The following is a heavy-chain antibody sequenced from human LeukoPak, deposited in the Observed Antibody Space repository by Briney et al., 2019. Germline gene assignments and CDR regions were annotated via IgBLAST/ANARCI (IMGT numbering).Heavy chain of an antibody. Sequence: GGPLSPSVQALGSISNTNYMTWVRQPPGRGLNWVSSISSSSSYIYYAASVKGRFTISRDNAKNSLYLQMNSLRAEDTAVYYCAELGITMIGGVWGKGTTVTISS. J-gene: IGHJ6*04. CDR1: GSISNTNY. V-gene: IGHV3-21*01. D-gene: IGHD3-10*02. CDR2: ISSSSSYI. CDR3: AELGITMIGGV.